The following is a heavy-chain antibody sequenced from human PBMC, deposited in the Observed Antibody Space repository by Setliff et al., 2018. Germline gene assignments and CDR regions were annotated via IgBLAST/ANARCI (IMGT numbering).Heavy chain of an antibody. CDR1: GYTFTSYG. J-gene: IGHJ3*02. D-gene: IGHD6-13*01. CDR3: ARAPAYSSTPRSYAFDI. Sequence: ASVKVSCKASGYTFTSYGISWVRQAPGQGLEWMGWISAYNGNTNYAQKLQGRVTMTTDTSTSTAYMELRSLRSDDTAVYYCARAPAYSSTPRSYAFDIWGQGTMVTVSS. CDR2: ISAYNGNT. V-gene: IGHV1-18*01.